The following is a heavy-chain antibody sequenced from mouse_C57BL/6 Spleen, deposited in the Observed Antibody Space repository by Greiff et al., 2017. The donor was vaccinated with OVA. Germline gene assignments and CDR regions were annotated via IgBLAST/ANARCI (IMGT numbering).Heavy chain of an antibody. D-gene: IGHD2-5*01. Sequence: VQLKESGAELVKPGASVKLSCTASGFNFKDYYMHWVKQRTEQGLEWIGRIDPEDGETKYAQKFQGKATITADTSSNTAYLQLSSLTSEDTAVSYCASGDYSNDYWGQGTTLTVSS. CDR2: IDPEDGET. V-gene: IGHV14-2*01. J-gene: IGHJ2*01. CDR3: ASGDYSNDY. CDR1: GFNFKDYY.